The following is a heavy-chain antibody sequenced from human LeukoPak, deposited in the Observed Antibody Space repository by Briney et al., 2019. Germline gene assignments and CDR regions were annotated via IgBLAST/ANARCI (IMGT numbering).Heavy chain of an antibody. V-gene: IGHV4-34*01. CDR2: INHSGST. D-gene: IGHD6-13*01. Sequence: SETLSLTCAVYGGSFSGYYWSWIRQPPGKGLEWIGEINHSGSTNYNPSLKSRVTISVDTSKNQFSLKLSSVTAADTAVYYCAKTRMAYSSSWYDYWGQGTLVTVSS. J-gene: IGHJ4*02. CDR1: GGSFSGYY. CDR3: AKTRMAYSSSWYDY.